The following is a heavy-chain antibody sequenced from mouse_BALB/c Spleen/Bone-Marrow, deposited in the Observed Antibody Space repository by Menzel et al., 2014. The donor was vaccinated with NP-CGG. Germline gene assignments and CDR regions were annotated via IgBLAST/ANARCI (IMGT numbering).Heavy chain of an antibody. Sequence: EVKVEESGGGLVQPGGSLKLSCAASGFDFSRYWMSWVRQAPGKGLEWIGEINPDSSTVNYTPSLKDKFIISRDNAKNTLYLQMSKVRSEDTALYYCARQGYYGKGDYWGQGTTLTVSS. CDR1: GFDFSRYW. CDR3: ARQGYYGKGDY. D-gene: IGHD2-1*01. CDR2: INPDSSTV. V-gene: IGHV4-1*02. J-gene: IGHJ2*01.